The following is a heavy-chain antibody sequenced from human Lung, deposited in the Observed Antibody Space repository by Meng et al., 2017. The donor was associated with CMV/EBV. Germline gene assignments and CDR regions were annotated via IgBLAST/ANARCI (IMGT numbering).Heavy chain of an antibody. CDR1: GFTFSYYS. D-gene: IGHD2-21*01. V-gene: IGHV3-21*01. CDR3: AGFGHRNIWWLGIVGFDY. CDR2: ISSSSSYI. J-gene: IGHJ4*02. Sequence: ESLKISXAASGFTFSYYSMNWVRQAPGKGLEWVSSISSSSSYIYYADSVKGRFTISRDNAKNSLYLQMNSLRAEDTAVYYCAGFGHRNIWWLGIVGFDYWGQGTRVTVSS.